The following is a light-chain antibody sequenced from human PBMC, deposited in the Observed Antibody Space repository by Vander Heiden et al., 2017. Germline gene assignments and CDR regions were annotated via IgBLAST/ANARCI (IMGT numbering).Light chain of an antibody. CDR1: QSVSSTY. V-gene: IGKV3-15*01. Sequence: EIVLTLSPATLSLSPGERPTLSCRASQSVSSTYLAWYQQKPGQAPRLLIYGASTRATGIQARFSGSRDRTEFTLTISSRHSEDFPVYYCQPYNNGHPSITFGQGTQTEIK. CDR3: QPYNNGHPSIT. J-gene: IGKJ5*01. CDR2: GAS.